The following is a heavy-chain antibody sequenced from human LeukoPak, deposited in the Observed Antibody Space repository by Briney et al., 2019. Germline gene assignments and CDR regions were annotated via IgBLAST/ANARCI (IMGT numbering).Heavy chain of an antibody. CDR2: IIPIFGTA. J-gene: IGHJ6*02. V-gene: IGHV1-69*06. CDR3: TSFQGYGDYYYYGMDV. CDR1: GGTFSSYA. D-gene: IGHD4-17*01. Sequence: SVKVSCKASGGTFSSYAISWVRQAPGQGLEWMGGIIPIFGTANYAQKFQGRVTITADKSTSTAYMELSSLRSEDTAVYYCTSFQGYGDYYYYGMDVWGQGTTVTVSS.